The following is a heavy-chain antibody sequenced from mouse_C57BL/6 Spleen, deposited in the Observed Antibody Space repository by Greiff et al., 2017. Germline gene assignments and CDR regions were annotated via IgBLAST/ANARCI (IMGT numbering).Heavy chain of an antibody. CDR1: GFTFSSYA. CDR3: ARDLVGSWYFGV. J-gene: IGHJ1*03. CDR2: ISDGGSYT. Sequence: EVQLVESGGGLVKPGGSLKLSCAASGFTFSSYAMSWVRQTPEKRLEWVATISDGGSYTYYPDNVKGRFTISRDNAKNNLYLQISHLKSEDTAMYYCARDLVGSWYFGVWGTGTTVTVSS. V-gene: IGHV5-4*01.